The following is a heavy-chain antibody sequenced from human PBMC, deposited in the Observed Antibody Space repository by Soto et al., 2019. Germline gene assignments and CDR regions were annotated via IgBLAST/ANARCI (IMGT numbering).Heavy chain of an antibody. CDR3: ARDQGGTTDY. CDR1: GGSMSSYY. V-gene: IGHV4-59*01. D-gene: IGHD1-7*01. J-gene: IGHJ4*02. CDR2: IYYSGST. Sequence: SXTLSLTCTVSGGSMSSYYWSWIRQPPGKGLEWIGYIYYSGSTNYNPSLKSRVTISVDTSKNQFSLKLSSVTAADTAVYYCARDQGGTTDYWGQGTLVTVSS.